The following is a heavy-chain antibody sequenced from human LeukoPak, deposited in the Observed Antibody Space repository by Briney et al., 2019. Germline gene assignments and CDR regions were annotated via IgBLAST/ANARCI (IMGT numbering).Heavy chain of an antibody. CDR3: ARDQIAAGLNWFDP. CDR2: ISAYNGNT. J-gene: IGHJ5*02. Sequence: ASVKVSCKASGYTFTSYGISWVRQAPGQGLEWMGWISAYNGNTNYAQKLQGRVTMTTDTSTSTAYMELRSLRSDDTAVYYCARDQIAAGLNWFDPWGQGTLVTVPS. D-gene: IGHD6-13*01. CDR1: GYTFTSYG. V-gene: IGHV1-18*01.